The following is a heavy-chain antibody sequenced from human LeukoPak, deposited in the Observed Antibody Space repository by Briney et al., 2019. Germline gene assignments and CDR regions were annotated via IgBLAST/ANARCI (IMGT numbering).Heavy chain of an antibody. CDR1: GFTFSSYE. CDR3: AREVYYYMDV. J-gene: IGHJ6*03. V-gene: IGHV3-48*03. CDR2: ISSSGSTI. Sequence: GGSLRLSCAASGFTFSSYEMNWVRQAPGKGLEWVSYISSSGSTIYYADSVKGRFTISRDNAKNSLYLQMNSLRAEDTAVYYCAREVYYYMDVWGKGTTVTISS.